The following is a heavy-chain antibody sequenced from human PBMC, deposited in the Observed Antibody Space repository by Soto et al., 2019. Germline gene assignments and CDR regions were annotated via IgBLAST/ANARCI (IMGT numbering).Heavy chain of an antibody. V-gene: IGHV1-69*13. CDR3: ARDSLGVVVVAATYGMDV. CDR2: IIPIFGTA. J-gene: IGHJ6*02. Sequence: GASVKVSCKASGGTFSSYSISWVRQAPGQGLEWMGGIIPIFGTANYAQKFQGRVTITADESTSTAYMELSSLRSEDTAVYYCARDSLGVVVVAATYGMDVWGQGTTVTVSS. D-gene: IGHD2-15*01. CDR1: GGTFSSYS.